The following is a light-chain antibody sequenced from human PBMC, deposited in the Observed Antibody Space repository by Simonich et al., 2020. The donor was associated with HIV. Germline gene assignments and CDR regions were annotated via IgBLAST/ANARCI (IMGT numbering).Light chain of an antibody. V-gene: IGLV2-11*01. J-gene: IGLJ3*02. CDR1: SSDVGGYNY. CDR2: DVS. Sequence: QSALTQPRSVSGSPAQSVTISCTGTSSDVGGYNYVSWYQQHPVKAPTLMIYDVSKQPSGVSNRFSGSKSGNTASLTISGLQSEDEADYYCAAWDDSLNTWVFGGGTKLTVL. CDR3: AAWDDSLNTWV.